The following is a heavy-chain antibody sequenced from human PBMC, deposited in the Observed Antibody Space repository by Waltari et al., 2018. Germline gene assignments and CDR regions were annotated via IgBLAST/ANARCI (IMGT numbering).Heavy chain of an antibody. J-gene: IGHJ6*02. CDR2: INHSGSP. CDR3: ARGGAGYGSGSYWYYYYGMDV. Sequence: QVQLQQWGAGLLKPSETLSFPCAVYVGSFSGYYWGWTGHPHGKGRGWIGEINHSGSPNYNPALKGRVTISVDTSKNQFSLKLSSVTAADTAVYYCARGGAGYGSGSYWYYYYGMDVWGQGTTVTVSS. CDR1: VGSFSGYY. V-gene: IGHV4-34*01. D-gene: IGHD3-10*01.